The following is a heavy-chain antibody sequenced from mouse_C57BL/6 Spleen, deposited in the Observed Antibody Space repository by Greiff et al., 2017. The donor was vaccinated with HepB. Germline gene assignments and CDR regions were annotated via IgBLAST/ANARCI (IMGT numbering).Heavy chain of an antibody. J-gene: IGHJ2*01. CDR3: ARHENGDYFDY. Sequence: EVKLVESGGDLVKPGGSLKLPCAASGFTFSSYGMSWVRQTPDKRLEWVATISSGGSYTYYPDSVKGRFTISRDNAKNTLYLQMSSLKSEDTAMYYCARHENGDYFDYWGQGTTLTVSS. V-gene: IGHV5-6*01. CDR2: ISSGGSYT. CDR1: GFTFSSYG.